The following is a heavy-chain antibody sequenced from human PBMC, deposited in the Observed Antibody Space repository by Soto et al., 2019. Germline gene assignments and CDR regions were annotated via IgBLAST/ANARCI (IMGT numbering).Heavy chain of an antibody. CDR3: ARNPFDY. Sequence: SETHSLTSTVSGDTITSNYWWSWVRQPPGKGLEWIGEVFHSGAVNYNPSLKSRVTISLDKSNNQFSLTLTSVTAADTAIYYCARNPFDYWGQGTLVTVSS. CDR1: GDTITSNYW. CDR2: VFHSGAV. V-gene: IGHV4-4*02. J-gene: IGHJ4*02.